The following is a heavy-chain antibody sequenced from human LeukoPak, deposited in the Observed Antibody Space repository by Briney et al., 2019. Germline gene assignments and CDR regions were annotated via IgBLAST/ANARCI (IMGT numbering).Heavy chain of an antibody. CDR2: IKQDGSEK. Sequence: PGGSLRLSCAASGFTFSTYWMSWVRQGPGKGLEWVANIKQDGSEKYYVDSAKGRFTISRDNANSSLFLQMNSLRGEDTAVYYCARGGAPRSCSNGVCYSSFFDSWGQGTLVTVSS. CDR3: ARGGAPRSCSNGVCYSSFFDS. J-gene: IGHJ4*02. CDR1: GFTFSTYW. V-gene: IGHV3-7*01. D-gene: IGHD2-8*01.